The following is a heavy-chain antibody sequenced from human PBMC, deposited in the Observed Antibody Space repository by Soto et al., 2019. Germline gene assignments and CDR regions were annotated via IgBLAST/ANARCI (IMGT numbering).Heavy chain of an antibody. CDR1: GGSITHGGFS. Sequence: QLRLQESGSGVVRTSETLSLTCTVSGGSITHGGFSWSWIRQSPGKGLEWIGYIGHLENTYFHPTFKSRLTISIDRSKNQFSLNLSSVTAADRAVYYCARGGGNDPFDSWGQGVLVSVSS. J-gene: IGHJ4*02. CDR3: ARGGGNDPFDS. D-gene: IGHD5-12*01. CDR2: IGHLENT. V-gene: IGHV4-30-2*06.